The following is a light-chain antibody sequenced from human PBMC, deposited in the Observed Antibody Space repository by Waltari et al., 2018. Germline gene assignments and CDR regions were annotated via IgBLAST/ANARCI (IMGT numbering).Light chain of an antibody. CDR2: GAS. CDR3: QQYSSLPLT. CDR1: QSVSSSS. V-gene: IGKV3-20*01. J-gene: IGKJ3*01. Sequence: ELVLTQSPGTLSLSRGERATPPCRASQSVSSSSLAWYQQKPGQAPRLLIYGASSRATGIPDRFSGSGSGTDFSLTISRLEPEDFAVYYCQQYSSLPLTFGPGTKVDLK.